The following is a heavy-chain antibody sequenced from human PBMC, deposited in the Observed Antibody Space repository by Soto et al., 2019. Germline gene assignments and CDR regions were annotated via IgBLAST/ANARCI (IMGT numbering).Heavy chain of an antibody. Sequence: PSETLSLTCTVSVGSISSSSYYLGWIRLPPGKGLEWIGSIYYSWSTYYNPSLKSRVTISVDTSKNQFSLKLSSVTAADTAVYYCARQTMIVVVITTWAYGMEVWGQGTTVTVSS. CDR1: VGSISSSSYY. CDR2: IYYSWST. J-gene: IGHJ6*02. D-gene: IGHD3-22*01. CDR3: ARQTMIVVVITTWAYGMEV. V-gene: IGHV4-39*01.